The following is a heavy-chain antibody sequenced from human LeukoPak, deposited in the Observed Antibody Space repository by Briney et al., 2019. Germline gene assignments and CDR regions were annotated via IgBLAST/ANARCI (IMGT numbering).Heavy chain of an antibody. Sequence: GGSLRLSSAASRFTFSTYAMSWVRQAPGKGLEWVSAISGSGGSTYYADTVKGRFTISRDNSKNTLYLQMNSLRAEDTAVYYCAKARRDCSSTSCPGNWFDPWGQGTLVTVSS. CDR3: AKARRDCSSTSCPGNWFDP. J-gene: IGHJ5*02. CDR2: ISGSGGST. V-gene: IGHV3-23*01. D-gene: IGHD2-2*01. CDR1: RFTFSTYA.